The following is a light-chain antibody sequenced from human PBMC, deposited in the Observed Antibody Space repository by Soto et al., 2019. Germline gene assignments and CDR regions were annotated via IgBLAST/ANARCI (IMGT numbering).Light chain of an antibody. Sequence: SYELTQPPSVSVAPGQTASITCGGDNIGSKSVHWYQQKPGQAPVLVIYYDSDRPSGIPERFSGSNSGNTATLTISRVEAGDEAGYSCQVWDSRAEHPIFGGGTKLTVL. CDR3: QVWDSRAEHPI. J-gene: IGLJ2*01. V-gene: IGLV3-21*04. CDR1: NIGSKS. CDR2: YDS.